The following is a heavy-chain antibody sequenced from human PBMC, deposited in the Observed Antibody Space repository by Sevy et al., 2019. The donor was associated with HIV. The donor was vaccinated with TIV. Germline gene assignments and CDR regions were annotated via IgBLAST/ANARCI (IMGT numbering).Heavy chain of an antibody. D-gene: IGHD6-19*01. CDR3: ARGGKIAVAGKGN. CDR1: GFTFSSYS. J-gene: IGHJ4*02. V-gene: IGHV3-21*01. CDR2: ISSSSSYI. Sequence: GGSLRLSCAASGFTFSSYSMNWVRQAPGKGLEWVSSISSSSSYIYYADSVKGRFTISRDNAKNSLYLQMNSLRAEDTAVYYCARGGKIAVAGKGNWGQGTLVTVS.